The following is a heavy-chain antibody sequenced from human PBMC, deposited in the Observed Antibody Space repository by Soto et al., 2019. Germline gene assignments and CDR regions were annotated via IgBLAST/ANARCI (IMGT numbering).Heavy chain of an antibody. J-gene: IGHJ3*02. CDR3: ARIMITFGGVMGGAFDI. CDR2: IWYDGSNK. V-gene: IGHV3-33*01. D-gene: IGHD3-16*01. Sequence: GGSLRLSCAASGFTFSSYGMHWVRQAPGKGLEWVAVIWYDGSNKYYADSVKGRFTISRDNSKNTLYLQMNSLRAEDTAVYYCARIMITFGGVMGGAFDIWGQGTMVTVSS. CDR1: GFTFSSYG.